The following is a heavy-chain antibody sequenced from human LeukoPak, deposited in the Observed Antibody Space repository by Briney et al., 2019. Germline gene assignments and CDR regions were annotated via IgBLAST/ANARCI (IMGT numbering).Heavy chain of an antibody. J-gene: IGHJ4*02. CDR1: GFTFSSYG. V-gene: IGHV3-30*02. D-gene: IGHD3-10*02. Sequence: PGGSLRLSCTASGFTFSSYGMHWVRQAPGKGLEWVTLIRLDGTNQYYADSVKGRFAISRDNSKNTVYLQMNSLIAEDTAVYYCAREDVRKLDCWGQGTLVTVSS. CDR2: IRLDGTNQ. CDR3: AREDVRKLDC.